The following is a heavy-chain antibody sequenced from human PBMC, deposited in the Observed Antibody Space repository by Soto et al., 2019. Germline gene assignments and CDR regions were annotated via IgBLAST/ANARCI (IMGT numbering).Heavy chain of an antibody. CDR3: ARQDGYCSGGSCGTEGVVDY. V-gene: IGHV5-51*01. CDR2: IYPGDSDT. J-gene: IGHJ4*02. CDR1: GYSFTSYW. D-gene: IGHD2-15*01. Sequence: GESLKISCKGSGYSFTSYWIGWVRQMPGKGLEWMGIIYPGDSDTRYSPSFQGQVTISADKSISTAYLQWSSLKASDTAMYYCARQDGYCSGGSCGTEGVVDYWGQGTLVTVSS.